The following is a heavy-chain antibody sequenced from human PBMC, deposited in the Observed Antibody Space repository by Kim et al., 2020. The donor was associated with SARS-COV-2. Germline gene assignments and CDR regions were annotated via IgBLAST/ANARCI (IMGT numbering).Heavy chain of an antibody. J-gene: IGHJ6*02. Sequence: STIYNPPLKSRVPISVDTSKNPFSLKLSSVTAADTAVYYCAAYYYYGMDVWGQGTTVTVSS. V-gene: IGHV4-39*01. CDR3: AAYYYYGMDV. CDR2: ST.